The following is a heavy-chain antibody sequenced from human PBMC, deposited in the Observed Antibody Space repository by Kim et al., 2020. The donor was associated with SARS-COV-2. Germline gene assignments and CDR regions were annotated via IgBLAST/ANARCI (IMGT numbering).Heavy chain of an antibody. CDR3: AKDRYSNYVLSHNWFDP. J-gene: IGHJ5*02. CDR2: ISGSGGST. V-gene: IGHV3-23*01. CDR1: GFTFSSYA. D-gene: IGHD4-4*01. Sequence: GGSLRLSCAASGFTFSSYAMSWVRQAPGKGLEWVSAISGSGGSTYYADSVKGRFTISRDNSKNTLYLQMNSLRAEDTAVYYCAKDRYSNYVLSHNWFDPWGQGTLVTVSS.